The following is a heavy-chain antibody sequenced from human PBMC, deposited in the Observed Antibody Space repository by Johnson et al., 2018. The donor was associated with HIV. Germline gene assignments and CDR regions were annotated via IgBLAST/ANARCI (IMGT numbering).Heavy chain of an antibody. J-gene: IGHJ3*02. D-gene: IGHD3-10*01. V-gene: IGHV3-30*04. CDR2: ISYDGGNK. Sequence: QVQLVESGGGVVQPGRSLRLSCAASGFTFSSYAMHWVRQAPGKGLEWVAVISYDGGNKYYADSVKGRFTISRDNSKNTLYLQMNSLRAEDTAVYYCARDPYGSGPYVAFDMRGRGTMVTVSS. CDR3: ARDPYGSGPYVAFDM. CDR1: GFTFSSYA.